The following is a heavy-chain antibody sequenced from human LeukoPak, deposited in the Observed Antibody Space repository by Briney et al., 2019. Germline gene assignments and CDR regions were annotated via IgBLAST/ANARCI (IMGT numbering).Heavy chain of an antibody. Sequence: SETLSLTCAVYGGSFNDYYWIWIRQPPGEGLEWIGEIKPSGRTNYNPSLESRVTISVDTSKNHFSLKLSSVTAADTAVYYCARRDYLDHFYYIDVWDKGNTVTVSS. CDR1: GGSFNDYY. J-gene: IGHJ6*03. D-gene: IGHD3-10*01. CDR3: ARRDYLDHFYYIDV. V-gene: IGHV4-34*01. CDR2: IKPSGRT.